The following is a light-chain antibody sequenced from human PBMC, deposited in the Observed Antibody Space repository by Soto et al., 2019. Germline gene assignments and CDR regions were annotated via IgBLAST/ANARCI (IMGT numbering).Light chain of an antibody. CDR2: GAS. CDR1: QSVSTS. J-gene: IGKJ1*01. Sequence: EIVMTQSPATLSVSPGERATLSCRASQSVSTSLAWYQHKPGQAPRLLISGASTRATSVPARFSGSGSETEFTRTISSLQSEDFAVYYWEQYNNWWTFGQGTKVEIK. CDR3: EQYNNWWT. V-gene: IGKV3-15*01.